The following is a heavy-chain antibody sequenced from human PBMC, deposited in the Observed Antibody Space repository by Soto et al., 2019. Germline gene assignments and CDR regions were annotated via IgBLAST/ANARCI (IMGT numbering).Heavy chain of an antibody. J-gene: IGHJ6*02. V-gene: IGHV4-30-4*01. CDR3: ARVNRQQLGYYYGMDV. D-gene: IGHD6-13*01. CDR2: IYYSGST. CDR1: GGSISSGDYY. Sequence: SETLSLTCTVSGGSISSGDYYWSWIRQPPGKGLEWIGYIYYSGSTYYNPSLKSRVTISVDTSKNQFSLKLSSVTAADTAVYYCARVNRQQLGYYYGMDVWGQGTTVTVSS.